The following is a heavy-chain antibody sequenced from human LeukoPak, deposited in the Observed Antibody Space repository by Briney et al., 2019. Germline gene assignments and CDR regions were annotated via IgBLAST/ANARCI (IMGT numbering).Heavy chain of an antibody. V-gene: IGHV3-30-3*01. CDR2: ISYDGSNK. Sequence: GRSLRLSCAASGFTFSSYAMHWVRQAPGKGLEWVAVISYDGSNKYYADSVKGRFTISRDNSKNTLYLQMNSLRAEDTAVYYCAREDLSLSPSGIIVVVPAAMEGGFDYWGQGTLVTVSS. J-gene: IGHJ4*02. D-gene: IGHD2-2*01. CDR3: AREDLSLSPSGIIVVVPAAMEGGFDY. CDR1: GFTFSSYA.